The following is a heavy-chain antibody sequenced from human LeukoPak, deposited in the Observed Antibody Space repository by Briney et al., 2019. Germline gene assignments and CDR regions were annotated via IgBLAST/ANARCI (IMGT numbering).Heavy chain of an antibody. Sequence: SGGSLRLSCAASGFIFSNYAMGWVRQAPGKGLEWVSVIYPGGSSYYAESVKGRFTISRDNSKNTLFLQTNSLRAEDTAVYYCARDVSGYGPFDPWGQGTLVTVSS. CDR1: GFIFSNYA. D-gene: IGHD5-12*01. CDR3: ARDVSGYGPFDP. V-gene: IGHV3-53*01. CDR2: IYPGGSS. J-gene: IGHJ5*02.